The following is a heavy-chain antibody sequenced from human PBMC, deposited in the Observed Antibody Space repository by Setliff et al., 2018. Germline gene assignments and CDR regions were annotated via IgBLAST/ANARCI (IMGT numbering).Heavy chain of an antibody. V-gene: IGHV3-73*01. CDR3: TRHGSFYSDSSGYYYGTDYYYMDV. Sequence: GESLKISCAASGFTFSGSEIHWVRQASGKGLEWVGRIRSKAYTYATTYTASVKGRFTISRDDSKNTAYLQMNSLKPEDTAVYYCTRHGSFYSDSSGYYYGTDYYYMDVWGKGTTVTVSS. J-gene: IGHJ6*03. D-gene: IGHD3-22*01. CDR2: IRSKAYTYAT. CDR1: GFTFSGSE.